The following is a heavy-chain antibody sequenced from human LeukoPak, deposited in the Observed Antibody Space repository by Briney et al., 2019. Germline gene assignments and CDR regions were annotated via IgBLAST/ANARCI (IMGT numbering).Heavy chain of an antibody. CDR2: IIPIFGTP. Sequence: SVKVSCKASGGTFSNHAVSWVRQAPGQGLEWMGRIIPIFGTPNYAQKFQGRLTIATDESTGTAYMELSSLISEDTAVYYCASDRYYYYIDVWGKGTTVTVSS. CDR1: GGTFSNHA. V-gene: IGHV1-69*05. CDR3: ASDRYYYYIDV. J-gene: IGHJ6*03.